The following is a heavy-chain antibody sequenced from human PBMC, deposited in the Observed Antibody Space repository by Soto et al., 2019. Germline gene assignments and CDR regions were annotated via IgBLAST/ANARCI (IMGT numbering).Heavy chain of an antibody. J-gene: IGHJ6*02. V-gene: IGHV3-9*01. CDR3: ATGGLCILVALLVPAAIRYYYYYGMDV. CDR1: GFTFDDYA. Sequence: SLRLSCAASGFTFDDYAMHWVRQAQGKGLKWVSGISWNSGSIGYADSVKGRFTISRDNAKNSLYLQMNSLRAEDTALYYCATGGLCILVALLVPAAIRYYYYYGMDVRGQGTTVTVSS. CDR2: ISWNSGSI. D-gene: IGHD2-2*02.